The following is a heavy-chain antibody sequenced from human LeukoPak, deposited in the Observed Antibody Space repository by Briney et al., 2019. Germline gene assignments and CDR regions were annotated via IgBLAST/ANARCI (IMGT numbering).Heavy chain of an antibody. V-gene: IGHV1-69*04. CDR1: GGTFSSYA. D-gene: IGHD6-13*01. Sequence: SVKVSCKASGGTFSSYAISWVRQAPGQGLEWMGRIIPILGIANYAPKFQGRVTITADKSTSTAYMELSSLRSEDTAVYYCASRLSTSSSWYYYYGMDVWGQGTTVTVSS. CDR2: IIPILGIA. J-gene: IGHJ6*02. CDR3: ASRLSTSSSWYYYYGMDV.